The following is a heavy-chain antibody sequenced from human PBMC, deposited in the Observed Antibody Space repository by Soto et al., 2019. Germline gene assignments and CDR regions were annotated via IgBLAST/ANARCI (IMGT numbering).Heavy chain of an antibody. V-gene: IGHV1-18*01. Sequence: QVQLVQSGAEVKKPGASVKVSCKASGYTFTSYGISWVRQAPGQGLEWMGWISAYNGNTNYAQKLQGRVTMTTDTSTSTAYMELRSLRSDDTAVHYCARDPPRYCSSTSCYLVDYWGQGTLVTVSS. CDR1: GYTFTSYG. J-gene: IGHJ4*02. CDR2: ISAYNGNT. CDR3: ARDPPRYCSSTSCYLVDY. D-gene: IGHD2-2*01.